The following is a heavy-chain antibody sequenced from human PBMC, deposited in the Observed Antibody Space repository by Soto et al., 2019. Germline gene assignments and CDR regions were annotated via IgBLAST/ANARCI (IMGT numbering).Heavy chain of an antibody. CDR1: GYSFTSYW. J-gene: IGHJ6*02. V-gene: IGHV5-51*01. CDR3: ARLGSSSWYSDYYYYGMDV. Sequence: PGESLKISCKGSGYSFTSYWIGWVRQMPGKGLEWMGIIYPGDSDTRYSPSFQGQVTISADKSISTAYLQWSSLKASDTAMYYCARLGSSSWYSDYYYYGMDVWGQGTTVTVSS. D-gene: IGHD6-13*01. CDR2: IYPGDSDT.